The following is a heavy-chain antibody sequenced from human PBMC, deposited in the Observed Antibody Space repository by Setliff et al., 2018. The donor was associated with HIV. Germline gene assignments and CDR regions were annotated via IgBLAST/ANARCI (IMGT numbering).Heavy chain of an antibody. D-gene: IGHD1-26*01. Sequence: SETLSLTCTVSGGSISSTNYFWGWIRQPPGKGLEWIGTIYYHGSTYYNPSLKSRVTVSVDPSKNQFSLKLSSVTAADTAVYYCARTAYSGSYFNDSWGQGTLVTVSS. CDR2: IYYHGST. CDR1: GGSISSTNYF. CDR3: ARTAYSGSYFNDS. V-gene: IGHV4-39*01. J-gene: IGHJ5*01.